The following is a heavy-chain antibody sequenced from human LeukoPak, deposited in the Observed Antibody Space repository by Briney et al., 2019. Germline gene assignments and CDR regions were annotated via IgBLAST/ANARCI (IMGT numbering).Heavy chain of an antibody. CDR3: AVFEMGSGFYY. CDR1: GGSFSGYY. CDR2: INHSVST. Sequence: SETLSLTCAVYGGSFSGYYWSWIRQPPGKGLEWIGEINHSVSTNYNPSLKSRVTISVDTSKNQFSLKLSSVTAADTAVYYCAVFEMGSGFYYWGQGTLVTVSS. J-gene: IGHJ4*02. D-gene: IGHD5-24*01. V-gene: IGHV4-34*01.